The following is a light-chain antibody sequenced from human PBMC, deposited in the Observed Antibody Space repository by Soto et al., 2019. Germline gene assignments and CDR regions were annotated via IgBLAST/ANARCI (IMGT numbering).Light chain of an antibody. CDR3: QSYDSSLSVWV. V-gene: IGLV1-40*01. CDR1: SCNIGAGYD. Sequence: QSVLTQPPSVSGAPGQRVTISCTGSSCNIGAGYDVHWYQQLPGTAPKLLIYGNSNRPSGVPDRFSGSKSGTSASLAITGLQAEDEADYYCQSYDSSLSVWVFGGGTKVTVL. CDR2: GNS. J-gene: IGLJ3*02.